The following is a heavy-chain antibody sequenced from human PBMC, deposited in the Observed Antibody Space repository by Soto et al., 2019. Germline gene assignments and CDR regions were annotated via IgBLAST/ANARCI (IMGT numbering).Heavy chain of an antibody. CDR1: GYTFTDYH. D-gene: IGHD6-19*01. Sequence: ASVKVSCKPSGYTFTDYHIHWVRQAPGQGLEFMGWINANNGGAGSAQQFQGRVTVTRDTSISTVYMELSNLRSDDTAVYYCARDHINGWKFDYWGRGILVTVSS. CDR3: ARDHINGWKFDY. J-gene: IGHJ4*02. CDR2: INANNGGA. V-gene: IGHV1-2*02.